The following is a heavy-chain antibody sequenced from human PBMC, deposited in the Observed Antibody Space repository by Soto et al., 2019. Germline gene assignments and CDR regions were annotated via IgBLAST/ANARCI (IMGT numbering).Heavy chain of an antibody. J-gene: IGHJ5*02. Sequence: SETLSLTCTVSGVSISSSSYYWGWIRQPPGKGLEWIGSIYYSGSTYYNPSLKSRVTISVDTSKNQFSLKLSSVTAADTAVYYCARQGDWFDPWGQGTLVTVSS. CDR1: GVSISSSSYY. V-gene: IGHV4-39*01. CDR3: ARQGDWFDP. D-gene: IGHD3-16*01. CDR2: IYYSGST.